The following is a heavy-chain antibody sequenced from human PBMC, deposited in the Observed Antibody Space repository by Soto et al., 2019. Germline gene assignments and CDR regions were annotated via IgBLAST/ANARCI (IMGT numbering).Heavy chain of an antibody. J-gene: IGHJ5*02. CDR3: TRRLIAARLFDP. V-gene: IGHV5-51*01. CDR1: GYSFTSYW. Sequence: SVKISCKGSGYSFTSYWVGWVRQMPGKCLEWMGIIYPGDSDTRYSPSFQGQVTISADKSISTAYLQWSSLKASDTAMYYCTRRLIAARLFDPWGQATLVTISS. D-gene: IGHD6-6*01. CDR2: IYPGDSDT.